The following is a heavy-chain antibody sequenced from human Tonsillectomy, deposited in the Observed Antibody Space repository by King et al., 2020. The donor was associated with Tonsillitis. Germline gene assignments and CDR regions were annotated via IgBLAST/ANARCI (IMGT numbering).Heavy chain of an antibody. CDR3: AGLEGKYQVDEDY. D-gene: IGHD2-2*01. CDR1: GFTFSSYS. CDR2: ISSSSNYI. V-gene: IGHV3-21*01. J-gene: IGHJ4*02. Sequence: VQLVESGGGLVKPGGSLRLSCAASGFTFSSYSMIWVRQAPGKGLEGVSSISSSSNYIYYADSVKGRFTISRDNAENSLYLQMNSLRAEDTAVYYCAGLEGKYQVDEDYWGQGTLVTVSS.